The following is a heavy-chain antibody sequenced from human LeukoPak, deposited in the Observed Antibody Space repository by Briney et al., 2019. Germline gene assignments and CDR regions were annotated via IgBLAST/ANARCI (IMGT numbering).Heavy chain of an antibody. V-gene: IGHV4-59*10. CDR2: IYTSGST. CDR1: NGSFSGYY. Sequence: SETLSLTCAVYNGSFSGYYWSWIRQPAGKGLEWIGRIYTSGSTNYNPSLKSRVTISVDTSKNQFSLKLSSVTAADTAVYYCTAAMVRGPEGYWGQGTLVTVSS. D-gene: IGHD3-10*01. CDR3: TAAMVRGPEGY. J-gene: IGHJ4*02.